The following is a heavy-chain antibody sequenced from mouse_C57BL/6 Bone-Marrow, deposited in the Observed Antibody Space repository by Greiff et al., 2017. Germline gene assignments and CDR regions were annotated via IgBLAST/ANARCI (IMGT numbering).Heavy chain of an antibody. Sequence: VKVVESGAELMKPGASVKLSCKATGYTFTGYWIEWVKQRPGHGLEWIGEILPGSGSTKYNEKFKGKATFTADTSSNTAYMQLSSLTTEDSAIYYCARRRWLPAWLAYWGQGTLVTVSA. J-gene: IGHJ3*01. CDR3: ARRRWLPAWLAY. D-gene: IGHD2-3*01. V-gene: IGHV1-9*01. CDR2: ILPGSGST. CDR1: GYTFTGYW.